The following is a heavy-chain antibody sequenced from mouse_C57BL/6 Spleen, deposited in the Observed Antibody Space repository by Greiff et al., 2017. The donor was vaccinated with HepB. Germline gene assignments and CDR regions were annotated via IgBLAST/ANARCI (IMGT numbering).Heavy chain of an antibody. CDR2: INPNNGGT. Sequence: EVKLQESGPELVKPGASVKMSCKASGYTFTDYNMHWVKQSHGKSLEWIGYINPNNGGTSYNQKFKGKATLTVNKSSSTAYMELRSLTSEDSAVYYCARGPLGAMDYWGQGTSVTVSS. J-gene: IGHJ4*01. CDR1: GYTFTDYN. D-gene: IGHD4-1*01. V-gene: IGHV1-22*01. CDR3: ARGPLGAMDY.